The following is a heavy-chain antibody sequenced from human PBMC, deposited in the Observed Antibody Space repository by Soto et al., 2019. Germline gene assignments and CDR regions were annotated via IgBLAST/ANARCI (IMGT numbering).Heavy chain of an antibody. J-gene: IGHJ6*02. D-gene: IGHD2-15*01. Sequence: ASVKVSCKASGYTFTSYAMHWVRQAPGQRLEWMGWINAGNGNTKYSQKFQGRVTITRDTSASTAYMELSSLRSEDTAVYYCARGRRCSGGSCYYYYGMDVWGQGTTVTVSS. CDR2: INAGNGNT. CDR3: ARGRRCSGGSCYYYYGMDV. CDR1: GYTFTSYA. V-gene: IGHV1-3*01.